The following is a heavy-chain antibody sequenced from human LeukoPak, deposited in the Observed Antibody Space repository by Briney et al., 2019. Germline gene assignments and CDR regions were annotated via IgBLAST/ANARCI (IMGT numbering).Heavy chain of an antibody. D-gene: IGHD3-3*01. CDR1: SGSISSSNYF. V-gene: IGHV4-39*07. J-gene: IGHJ3*02. CDR3: ARTRDYYSPAFDI. CDR2: IYYVGNT. Sequence: SETLSLTCTVSSGSISSSNYFWGWIRQPPGKGLEWIGIIYYVGNTYYNPSLKSRVTISVDTSKNQFSLKLSSVTAADTAVYYCARTRDYYSPAFDIWGQGTVVTVSS.